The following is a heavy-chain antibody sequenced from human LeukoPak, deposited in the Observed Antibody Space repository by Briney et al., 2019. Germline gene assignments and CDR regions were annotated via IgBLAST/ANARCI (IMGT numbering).Heavy chain of an antibody. J-gene: IGHJ4*02. CDR2: INPNSGST. CDR3: ARRGNYGDYFDY. Sequence: ASVKVSCKASGYTFTGYYMHWVRQAPAQGLEWMGWINPNSGSTNYAQKFQGRVTMTRDTSISTAFMDLSRLRSDDTAVYYCARRGNYGDYFDYWGQGTLVTVSS. CDR1: GYTFTGYY. V-gene: IGHV1-2*02. D-gene: IGHD4-17*01.